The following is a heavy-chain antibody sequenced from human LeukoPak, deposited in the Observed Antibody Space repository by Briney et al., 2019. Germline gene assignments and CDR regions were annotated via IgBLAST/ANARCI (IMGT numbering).Heavy chain of an antibody. CDR3: ARDGPQGFDY. V-gene: IGHV4-38-2*02. Sequence: SETLSLTCTVSGYSISSGYYWGWIRQPPGKGLEWIGSIYHSGSTYYNPSLKSRVTISVDTSKNQFSLKLSSVTAADTAVYYCARDGPQGFDYRGQGTLVTVSS. J-gene: IGHJ4*02. CDR2: IYHSGST. CDR1: GYSISSGYY.